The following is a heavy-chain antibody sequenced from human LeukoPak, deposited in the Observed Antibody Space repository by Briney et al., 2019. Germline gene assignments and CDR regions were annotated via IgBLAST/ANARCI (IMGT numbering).Heavy chain of an antibody. CDR3: ARGGGSGSYSDY. J-gene: IGHJ4*02. V-gene: IGHV1-18*01. D-gene: IGHD3-10*01. CDR2: ISTYNGNT. Sequence: ASVKVSCKASGYNFINYGVTWVRQAPGQGLEWMGWISTYNGNTNYAQKFQGRVTMTTDTTTSRAYMELRSLTSGDTAVYYCARGGGSGSYSDYWGQGTLVTVS. CDR1: GYNFINYG.